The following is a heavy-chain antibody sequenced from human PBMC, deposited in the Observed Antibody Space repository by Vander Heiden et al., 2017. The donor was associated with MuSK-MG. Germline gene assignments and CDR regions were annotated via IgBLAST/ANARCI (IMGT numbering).Heavy chain of an antibody. D-gene: IGHD3-22*01. V-gene: IGHV1-69*01. CDR2: IILIFGTA. J-gene: IGHJ4*02. CDR1: GSTFLSYA. Sequence: QVQLVQSGAAVKKPGSSVNDYCKASGSTFLSYAISRVRQAPGQGLEWKGGIILIFGTAKYAQKFQGRVTITADESTSTAYMERSSMSSDETAVYYCASRAEDSSGYLYYYDYWGQGTMVTVSS. CDR3: ASRAEDSSGYLYYYDY.